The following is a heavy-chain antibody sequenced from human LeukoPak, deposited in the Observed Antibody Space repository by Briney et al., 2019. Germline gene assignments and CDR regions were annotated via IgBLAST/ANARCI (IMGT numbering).Heavy chain of an antibody. V-gene: IGHV1-2*02. CDR2: INPNTGDT. Sequence: ASVKVSCKASGYTFTGYYIHWARQAPGQGLEWMGWINPNTGDTKYAQQFQGRVTMTRNTSISTAYMELSSLRSEDTAVYYCARYHYYDSSGLDAFDIWGQGTMVTVSS. CDR3: ARYHYYDSSGLDAFDI. J-gene: IGHJ3*02. CDR1: GYTFTGYY. D-gene: IGHD3-22*01.